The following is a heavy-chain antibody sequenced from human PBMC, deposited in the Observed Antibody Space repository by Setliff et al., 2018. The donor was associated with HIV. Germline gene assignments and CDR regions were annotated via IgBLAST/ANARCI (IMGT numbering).Heavy chain of an antibody. Sequence: SETLSLTCTXSGGSISSGGYYWSWIRQHPGKGLEYIGYIYYSGSTYYNPSLKSRVTISVDTSKNQFSLRLNSVTAADTAVYYCARDGIYDYSNYVDAFDIWGQGTMVTVSS. CDR1: GGSISSGGYY. J-gene: IGHJ3*02. CDR2: IYYSGST. D-gene: IGHD4-4*01. V-gene: IGHV4-31*03. CDR3: ARDGIYDYSNYVDAFDI.